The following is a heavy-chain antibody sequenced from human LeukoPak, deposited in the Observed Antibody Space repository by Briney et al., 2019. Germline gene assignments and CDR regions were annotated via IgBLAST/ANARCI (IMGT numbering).Heavy chain of an antibody. V-gene: IGHV3-48*03. D-gene: IGHD5-18*01. J-gene: IGHJ4*02. CDR1: GFTFSSYA. CDR2: ISSSGSTI. CDR3: ARVGKQLWPSFDY. Sequence: GGSLRLSCAASGFTFSSYAMSWVRQTPGKGLEWVSYISSSGSTIYHADSVKGRFTISRDNAKNSLYLQMNSLRAEDTAVYYCARVGKQLWPSFDYWGQGTLVTVSS.